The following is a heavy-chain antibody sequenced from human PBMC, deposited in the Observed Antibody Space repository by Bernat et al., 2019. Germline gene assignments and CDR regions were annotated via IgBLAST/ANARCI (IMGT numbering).Heavy chain of an antibody. CDR2: ISYDGSNK. Sequence: VQLVESGGGVVQPGRSLRLSCAASGFTFSSYGMHWVRQAPGKGLEWVAVISYDGSNKYYADSVKGRFTISRDNSKNTLYLQMNSLRGEDTAVYYCAKEDSYYYESSGYYFDYWGQGSLVTVSS. CDR1: GFTFSSYG. D-gene: IGHD3-22*01. J-gene: IGHJ4*02. CDR3: AKEDSYYYESSGYYFDY. V-gene: IGHV3-30*18.